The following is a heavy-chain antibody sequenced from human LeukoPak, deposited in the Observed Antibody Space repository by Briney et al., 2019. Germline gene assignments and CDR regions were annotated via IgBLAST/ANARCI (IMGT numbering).Heavy chain of an antibody. CDR1: GVSISSYC. J-gene: IGHJ3*02. CDR2: IYYSGGT. V-gene: IGHV4-59*08. D-gene: IGHD5-24*01. Sequence: PSETLSLTCTVSGVSISSYCWSWVRQPPGKGLEWIGYIYYSGGTDNRPSLKSRVSISVDTSKNQFSLKLRSVTAADTAVYYCARHVTISGPYDASDIWGQGTMVTVSP. CDR3: ARHVTISGPYDASDI.